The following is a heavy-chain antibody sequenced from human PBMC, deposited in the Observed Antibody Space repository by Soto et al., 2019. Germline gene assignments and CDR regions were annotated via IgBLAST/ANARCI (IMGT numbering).Heavy chain of an antibody. CDR1: GYRFSSYW. CDR2: IYPGDSDT. D-gene: IGHD3-16*01. CDR3: ARQGSNGAYYYYGMDV. J-gene: IGHJ6*02. V-gene: IGHV5-51*01. Sequence: GESLKISCKGSGYRFSSYWIAWVRQMPGKGLEWMGIIYPGDSDTRYSPSFEGQVTISADKSNSTAYLQWGSLKASDTAMYYCARQGSNGAYYYYGMDVWGQVTTVTVSS.